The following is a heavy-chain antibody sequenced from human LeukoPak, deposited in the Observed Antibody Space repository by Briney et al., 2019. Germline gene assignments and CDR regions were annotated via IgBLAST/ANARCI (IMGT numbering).Heavy chain of an antibody. V-gene: IGHV3-49*04. CDR3: SRGEYQLRN. CDR1: GSTFGDHP. J-gene: IGHJ4*02. CDR2: IRSKAYGGTT. Sequence: GGSLRLSCTPSGSTFGDHPMSWVRQAPGKGLEWVGFIRSKAYGGTTEYAASVEGRFTISRDDSKSIVYLQMNSLKTEDTAVYYCSRGEYQLRNWGQGTLVTVSS. D-gene: IGHD2-2*01.